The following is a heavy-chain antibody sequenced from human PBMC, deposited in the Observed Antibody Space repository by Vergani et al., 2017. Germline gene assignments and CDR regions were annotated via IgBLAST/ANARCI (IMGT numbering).Heavy chain of an antibody. CDR1: VFSFRNAW. J-gene: IGHJ6*02. CDR2: IKSTFDRGTT. CDR3: TTDPRYCGDGSCYWLRDHHYYGMDV. D-gene: IGHD2-21*01. V-gene: IGHV3-15*07. Sequence: EVQLVESGGGIVKPGGSLRLSCVASVFSFRNAWMNWVRRTPGKGLEWVGRIKSTFDRGTTDYAAAVKGRFTISRDDSKNTLFLQMNGLKTEDIGVYYCTTDPRYCGDGSCYWLRDHHYYGMDVWGQGTTVTVSS.